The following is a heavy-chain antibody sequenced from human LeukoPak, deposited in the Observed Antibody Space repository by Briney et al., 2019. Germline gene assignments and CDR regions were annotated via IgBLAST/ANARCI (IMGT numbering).Heavy chain of an antibody. CDR1: GITVSSNY. V-gene: IGHV3-53*01. J-gene: IGHJ3*02. CDR2: IYSGGST. Sequence: PGGSLRLSCAASGITVSSNYMSLVRQAPGKGLEWVSVIYSGGSTYYADSVKGRFTISRDNSKNTLYLQMNSLRAEDTAVYYCARDGFSSGYPYDAFDIWGQGTMVTVSS. CDR3: ARDGFSSGYPYDAFDI. D-gene: IGHD3-22*01.